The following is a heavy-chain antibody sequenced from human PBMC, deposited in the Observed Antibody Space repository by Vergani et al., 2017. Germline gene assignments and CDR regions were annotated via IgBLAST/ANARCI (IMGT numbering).Heavy chain of an antibody. Sequence: QVQLQQWGAGLLKHSETLSLTCAVYGGSFSGYYWSWIRQPPGKGLEWIGEINHSGSTNYNPSLKSRVTISVDTSKNQFSLKLSSVTAADTAVYYCARGRFLEWLSYYFDYWGQGTLVTVSS. CDR1: GGSFSGYY. J-gene: IGHJ4*02. CDR3: ARGRFLEWLSYYFDY. V-gene: IGHV4-34*01. D-gene: IGHD3-3*01. CDR2: INHSGST.